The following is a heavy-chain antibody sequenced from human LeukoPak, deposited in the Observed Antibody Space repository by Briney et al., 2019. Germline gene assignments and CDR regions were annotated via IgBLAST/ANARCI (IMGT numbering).Heavy chain of an antibody. J-gene: IGHJ2*01. V-gene: IGHV4-59*01. CDR1: GGSIRSYY. D-gene: IGHD6-13*01. Sequence: MPSETLSLTCTVSGGSIRSYYWSWIRQTPGKGLEWIGYIYYSGSTNYNPSLKSRLTISVDTSKNQFSLKLSSVTAADTAVYYCARVYYSSSYDYWYFDLWGRGTLVTVSS. CDR3: ARVYYSSSYDYWYFDL. CDR2: IYYSGST.